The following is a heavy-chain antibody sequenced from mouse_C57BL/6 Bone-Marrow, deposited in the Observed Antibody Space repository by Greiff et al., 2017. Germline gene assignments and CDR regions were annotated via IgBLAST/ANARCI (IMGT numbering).Heavy chain of an antibody. CDR2: IDPSDSYT. CDR1: GYTFTSYW. Sequence: VQLQQPGAELVMPGASVKLSCKASGYTFTSYWMHWVKQRPGQGLEWIGEIDPSDSYTNYNQKFKGKSTLTVDKSSSTAYMQLSSLTSEDSAVYYCARGDYSNYVCYFDYWGQGTTLTVSS. V-gene: IGHV1-69*01. D-gene: IGHD2-5*01. J-gene: IGHJ2*01. CDR3: ARGDYSNYVCYFDY.